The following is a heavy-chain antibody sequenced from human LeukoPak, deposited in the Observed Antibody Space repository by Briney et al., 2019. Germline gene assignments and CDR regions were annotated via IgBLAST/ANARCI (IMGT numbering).Heavy chain of an antibody. Sequence: ASVTVSCKVSGYTLTELSMHWVRQAPGKGLEWMGGFDPEDGETIYAQKFQGRVTMTEDTSTDTAYMELSSLRSEDTAVYYCATAPYDFWSGHFDWFDPWGQGTLVTVSS. V-gene: IGHV1-24*01. J-gene: IGHJ5*02. CDR3: ATAPYDFWSGHFDWFDP. CDR2: FDPEDGET. D-gene: IGHD3-3*01. CDR1: GYTLTELS.